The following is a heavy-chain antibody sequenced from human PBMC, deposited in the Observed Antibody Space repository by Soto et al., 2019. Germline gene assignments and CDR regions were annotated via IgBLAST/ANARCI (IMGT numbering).Heavy chain of an antibody. V-gene: IGHV3-23*01. CDR2: VSGSGDST. Sequence: EVELLESGGSLVQPGGSVRLSCAASGFTFSSYAMSWVRQGPGKGLEWVSSVSGSGDSTYYADSVKGRFTVSRDNSKNTLYLQMNSLRAEDTAVYYCAKDPTSRVYYYYYYMDVWGKGTTVTVSS. J-gene: IGHJ6*03. CDR1: GFTFSSYA. D-gene: IGHD1-26*01. CDR3: AKDPTSRVYYYYYYMDV.